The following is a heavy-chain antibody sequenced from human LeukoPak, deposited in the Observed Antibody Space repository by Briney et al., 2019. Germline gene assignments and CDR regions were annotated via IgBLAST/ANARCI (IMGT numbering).Heavy chain of an antibody. CDR2: IIPIFGTA. CDR1: GGTFSSYA. J-gene: IGHJ4*02. D-gene: IGHD5-18*01. Sequence: ASVKVSCKASGGTFSSYAISWVRQAPGQGLEWMGGIIPIFGTANYAQKFQGRVTITADESTSTAYMELSSLRSEDTAVYYCARDVSAMVLARDFDYWGQGTLVTVSS. CDR3: ARDVSAMVLARDFDY. V-gene: IGHV1-69*13.